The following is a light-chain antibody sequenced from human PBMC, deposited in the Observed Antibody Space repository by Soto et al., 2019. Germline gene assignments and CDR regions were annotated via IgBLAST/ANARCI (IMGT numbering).Light chain of an antibody. Sequence: EIMMTQSPVTLSVSPGDRATLSCRASQSVSSSYLAWYQQKPGQAPRLLIYGAASRASGIADRFSGSGSGTDFTLTILRLEPEDFAVYYCQQYGSSPRITFGQGTRLEIK. CDR3: QQYGSSPRIT. CDR2: GAA. J-gene: IGKJ5*01. CDR1: QSVSSSY. V-gene: IGKV3-20*01.